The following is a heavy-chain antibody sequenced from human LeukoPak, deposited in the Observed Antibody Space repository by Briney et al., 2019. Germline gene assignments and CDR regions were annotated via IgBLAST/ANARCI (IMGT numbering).Heavy chain of an antibody. J-gene: IGHJ5*02. V-gene: IGHV1-3*01. CDR3: ARDRSTMVRGVINKHNWFDP. CDR2: INAGNGNT. D-gene: IGHD3-10*01. Sequence: ASVKVSCKASGYTFTSYAMHWVRQAPGQRLEWMGWINAGNGNTKYSQKFQGRVTITRDTSASTAYMGLSSLRSEDTAVYYCARDRSTMVRGVINKHNWFDPWGQGTLVTVSS. CDR1: GYTFTSYA.